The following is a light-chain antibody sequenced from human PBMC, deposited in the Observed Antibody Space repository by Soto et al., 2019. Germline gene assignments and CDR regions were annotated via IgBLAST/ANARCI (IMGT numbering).Light chain of an antibody. V-gene: IGLV1-40*01. CDR3: QSYYRGMSCSL. CDR2: DNT. CDR1: SSNIGAGYY. Sequence: QSVLTQPPSVSGSPGHRVTISCTGSSSNIGAGYYVHWYQQLPGAAPKLVIYDNTNRPSGVSDRFSGAKSGASASLAITGRQAEDDADYYCQSYYRGMSCSLFGGGTKLTVL. J-gene: IGLJ3*02.